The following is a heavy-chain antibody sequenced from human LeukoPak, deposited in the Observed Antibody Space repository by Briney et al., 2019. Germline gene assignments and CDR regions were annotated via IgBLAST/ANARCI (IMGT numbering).Heavy chain of an antibody. CDR1: GFTFSSYA. D-gene: IGHD3-22*01. J-gene: IGHJ4*02. Sequence: PGGSLRLSCAASGFTFSSYAMSWVRQTPGKGLEGVPAISGSGGATYYADSVKGRFTISRDNSENTLYLQMNSLRAEDTAFYYCAKDRGLRSGYYDTSGYSFDYWGQGALVTVSS. CDR3: AKDRGLRSGYYDTSGYSFDY. CDR2: ISGSGGAT. V-gene: IGHV3-23*01.